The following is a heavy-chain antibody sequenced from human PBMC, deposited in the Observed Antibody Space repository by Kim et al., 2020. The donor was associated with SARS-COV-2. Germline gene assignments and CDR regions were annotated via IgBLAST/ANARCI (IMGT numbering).Heavy chain of an antibody. D-gene: IGHD2-21*01. Sequence: VKGRFTISRDNAKNSLYLQMNSLRAEDTAVYYCARDFVTSVLFPGPFDYWGQGTLVTVSS. J-gene: IGHJ4*02. V-gene: IGHV3-11*05. CDR3: ARDFVTSVLFPGPFDY.